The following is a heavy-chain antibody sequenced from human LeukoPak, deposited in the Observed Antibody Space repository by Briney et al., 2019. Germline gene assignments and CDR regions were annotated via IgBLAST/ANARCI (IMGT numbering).Heavy chain of an antibody. CDR3: TSYCSSTSCYTDAFDI. D-gene: IGHD2-2*02. CDR2: IKQDGSEK. CDR1: GFTFSSYW. Sequence: GGSLRLSCAASGFTFSSYWMSWVRQAPGKGLEWVANIKQDGSEKYYVDSVKGRFTISRDNAKNSLYLQMNSLRAEDTAVCYCTSYCSSTSCYTDAFDIWGQGTMVTVSS. V-gene: IGHV3-7*01. J-gene: IGHJ3*02.